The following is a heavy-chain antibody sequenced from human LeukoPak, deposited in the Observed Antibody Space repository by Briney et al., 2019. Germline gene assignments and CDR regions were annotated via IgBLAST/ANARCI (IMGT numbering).Heavy chain of an antibody. D-gene: IGHD6-6*01. Sequence: SVKVSCKASGGTFSSYAISWVRQAPGQGLEWMGGIIPIFGTANYAQKFRGRVTITADESTSTAYMELSSLRSEDTAVYYCGREQQLVLGESWFDPWGQGTLVTVSS. CDR2: IIPIFGTA. V-gene: IGHV1-69*13. J-gene: IGHJ5*02. CDR3: GREQQLVLGESWFDP. CDR1: GGTFSSYA.